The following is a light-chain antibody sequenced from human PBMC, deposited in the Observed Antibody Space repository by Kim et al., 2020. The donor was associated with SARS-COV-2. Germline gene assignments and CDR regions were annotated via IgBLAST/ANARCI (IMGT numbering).Light chain of an antibody. Sequence: YPGARATLSCRASESIKRSLAWYQQRPGQAPSLLIYDASTRAAGIPDRFSGSGSGTEFTLTISSLQSEDFGVYYCQQYNDWPPLTFGGGTKVDIK. CDR3: QQYNDWPPLT. CDR2: DAS. J-gene: IGKJ4*01. CDR1: ESIKRS. V-gene: IGKV3-15*01.